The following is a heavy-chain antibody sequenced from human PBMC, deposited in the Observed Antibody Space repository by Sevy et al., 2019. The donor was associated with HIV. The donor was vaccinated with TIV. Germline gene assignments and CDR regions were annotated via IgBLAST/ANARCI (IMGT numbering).Heavy chain of an antibody. Sequence: GGSLRLSCAASGFTFSSYDMHWVRQATGKGLEWVSAIGTAGDTYYPGSVKGRFTISRENAKNSLYLQMNSLRAGDTAVYYCARGRGTMVQGVTMDVWGQGTTVTVSS. D-gene: IGHD3-10*01. CDR3: ARGRGTMVQGVTMDV. CDR1: GFTFSSYD. CDR2: IGTAGDT. V-gene: IGHV3-13*01. J-gene: IGHJ6*02.